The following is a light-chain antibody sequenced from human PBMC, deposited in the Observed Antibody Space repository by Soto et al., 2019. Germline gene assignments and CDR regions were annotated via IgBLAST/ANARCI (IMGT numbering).Light chain of an antibody. CDR1: QGLLHTDGNTH. J-gene: IGKJ2*02. Sequence: DIVLTQSPLSAPVTVGQPASISCTSSQGLLHTDGNTHLRWLQQRPGQTPRLLIYKISNRFSGVPDRFSGSGAGKHFTRTIARVEPEDVCVYYCVQYTLSPCTFGQGAKLEIK. CDR2: KIS. V-gene: IGKV2-24*01. CDR3: VQYTLSPCT.